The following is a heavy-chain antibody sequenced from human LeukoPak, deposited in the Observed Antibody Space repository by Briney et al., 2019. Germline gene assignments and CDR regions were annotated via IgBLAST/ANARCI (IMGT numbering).Heavy chain of an antibody. V-gene: IGHV1-2*02. Sequence: GASVKVSCKASGYTFTGYYMHWVRQAPGQGLEWMGWINPNSGGTNYAQKFQGRVTMTRDTSISTAYMELSRLRSDDTAVYYCARDWAHTPPGTNYYYYYGMDVWGRGTTVTVSS. J-gene: IGHJ6*02. CDR2: INPNSGGT. D-gene: IGHD1-26*01. CDR1: GYTFTGYY. CDR3: ARDWAHTPPGTNYYYYYGMDV.